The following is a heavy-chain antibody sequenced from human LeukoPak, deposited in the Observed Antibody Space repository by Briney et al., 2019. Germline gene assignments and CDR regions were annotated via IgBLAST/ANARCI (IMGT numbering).Heavy chain of an antibody. CDR1: GGSIGSYY. J-gene: IGHJ4*02. CDR2: VYYSGRT. V-gene: IGHV4-59*01. D-gene: IGHD3-16*01. Sequence: SETLSLTCTVSGGSIGSYYWSWIRQPPGKGLEWIGYVYYSGRTNYNPSLKSRVTISADTSKNQFSLELNSLTTADTAVYYCTRGAGWLIDYWGQGILVTVSS. CDR3: TRGAGWLIDY.